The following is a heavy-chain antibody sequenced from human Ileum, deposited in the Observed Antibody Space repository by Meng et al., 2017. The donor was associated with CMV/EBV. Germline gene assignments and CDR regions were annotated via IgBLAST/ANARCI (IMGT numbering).Heavy chain of an antibody. D-gene: IGHD5-18*01. CDR2: IYFSGNI. Sequence: SETLSHTCTVSGGSVSSASNFWTWIRQPPGRGLEWIGNIYFSGNIHFHPSLESRLTISMDTSKNQISLKVRSVTAADTGVYYCARADTGMVIDYWGQGALVTVSS. V-gene: IGHV4-39*07. J-gene: IGHJ4*02. CDR3: ARADTGMVIDY. CDR1: GGSVSSASNF.